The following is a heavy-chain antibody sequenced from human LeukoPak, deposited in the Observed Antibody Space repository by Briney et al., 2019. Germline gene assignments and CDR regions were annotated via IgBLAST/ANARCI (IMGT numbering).Heavy chain of an antibody. CDR1: RGTFSTYA. CDR3: ARDSLHVDTAMVSDY. Sequence: SSVKVSCKASRGTFSTYAISWVRQAPGHGLECMGGIMPMFGTANYKEKSHDNVTITADESTSTAYMKLSSLRSEDTAVYSCARDSLHVDTAMVSDYCGQGTVVIVSS. J-gene: IGHJ4*02. V-gene: IGHV1-69*13. CDR2: IMPMFGTA. D-gene: IGHD5-18*01.